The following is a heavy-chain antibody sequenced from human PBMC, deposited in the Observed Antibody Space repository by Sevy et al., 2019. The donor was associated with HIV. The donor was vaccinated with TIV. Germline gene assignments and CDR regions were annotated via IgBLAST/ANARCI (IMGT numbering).Heavy chain of an antibody. D-gene: IGHD5-12*01. V-gene: IGHV3-53*01. CDR2: IYSGGST. J-gene: IGHJ6*03. CDR1: GFTVSSNY. Sequence: GESLKISCAASGFTVSSNYMSWVRQAPGKGLEWVSVIYSGGSTYYTDSVKGRFTISRDNSKNTLYLQMNSLRAEDTAVYYCAIAGWLRYMDVWGKGTTVTVSS. CDR3: AIAGWLRYMDV.